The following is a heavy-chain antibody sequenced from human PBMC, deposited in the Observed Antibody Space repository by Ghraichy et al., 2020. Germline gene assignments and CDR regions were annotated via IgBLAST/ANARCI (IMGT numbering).Heavy chain of an antibody. Sequence: SETLSLTCSVSGGSISSYYWSWIRQPPGKGLEWIGYIYYSGSTKYNPLLKSRVTISVDTSKNQFSLKLSSVTAADTAVYYCARGFRLVDLWGRGTLVTVSS. CDR2: IYYSGST. V-gene: IGHV4-59*01. CDR3: ARGFRLVDL. J-gene: IGHJ2*01. D-gene: IGHD6-19*01. CDR1: GGSISSYY.